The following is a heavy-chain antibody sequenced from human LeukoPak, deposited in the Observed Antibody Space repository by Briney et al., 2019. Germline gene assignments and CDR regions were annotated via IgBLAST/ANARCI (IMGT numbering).Heavy chain of an antibody. J-gene: IGHJ6*03. D-gene: IGHD2-15*01. V-gene: IGHV3-53*01. CDR1: GFTVSSNY. Sequence: GGSLRLSCAASGFTVSSNYMSWVRQAPGKGLEWVSVIYSGGSTYYADSVTGRFTISRDNSKNTLYLQMNSLRAEDTAVYYCARGYCSGGSCYNYYYYYMDVWGKGTTVTVSS. CDR3: ARGYCSGGSCYNYYYYYMDV. CDR2: IYSGGST.